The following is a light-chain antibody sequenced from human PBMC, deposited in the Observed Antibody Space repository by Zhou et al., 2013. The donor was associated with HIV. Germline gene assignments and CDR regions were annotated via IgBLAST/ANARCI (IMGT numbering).Light chain of an antibody. CDR2: SAS. J-gene: IGKJ3*01. CDR3: QQSYNTPFT. CDR1: RDISNW. Sequence: DIQMTQSPSSVFVSVGDRVTITCRASRDISNWLAWYQQKPGKAPNLLIYSASRLQSGVPSRFSGNGSGTDFTLTISSLQPEDFAIYYCQQSYNTPFTFGPGTKVDIK. V-gene: IGKV1-12*02.